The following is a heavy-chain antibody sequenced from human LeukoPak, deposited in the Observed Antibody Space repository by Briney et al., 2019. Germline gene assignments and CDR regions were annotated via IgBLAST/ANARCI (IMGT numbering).Heavy chain of an antibody. J-gene: IGHJ4*02. CDR3: GTLLSNGPFDY. Sequence: ASVKVSCKASGYTFTGNYMHWIRQAPGQGLEWIGYIYSNSGDTKYAQKFQGRVTMTRDTSISTAYMELSRLRSDDTAVYYCGTLLSNGPFDYWGQGSLVTVSS. CDR1: GYTFTGNY. V-gene: IGHV1-2*02. CDR2: IYSNSGDT.